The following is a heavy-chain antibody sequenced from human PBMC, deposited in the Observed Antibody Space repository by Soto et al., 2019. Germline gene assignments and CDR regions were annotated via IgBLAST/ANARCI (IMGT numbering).Heavy chain of an antibody. CDR3: AGSSGWYVWFDP. D-gene: IGHD6-13*01. J-gene: IGHJ5*02. CDR2: INAGNGNT. V-gene: IGHV1-3*01. Sequence: ASVKSCKASGYTFTSYAMHWVRQAPGQRLEWMGWINAGNGNTKYSQKFQGRVTITRDTSASTAYMELSSLRSEDTAVYYCAGSSGWYVWFDPWGQGTLVTVSS. CDR1: GYTFTSYA.